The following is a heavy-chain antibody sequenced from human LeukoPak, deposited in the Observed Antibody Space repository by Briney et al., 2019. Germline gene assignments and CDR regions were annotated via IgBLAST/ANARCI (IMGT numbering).Heavy chain of an antibody. CDR3: ARGVYNLALVFDY. V-gene: IGHV4-59*10. Sequence: SETLSLTCAVYGGSFSGYYWSWIRQPAGKGLEWIGRIYTSGSTNYNPSLKTRVTVSSDTSKNQFSLKLSSVTAADTAVYYCARGVYNLALVFDYWGQGSLVTVSS. CDR2: IYTSGST. D-gene: IGHD5-24*01. CDR1: GGSFSGYY. J-gene: IGHJ4*02.